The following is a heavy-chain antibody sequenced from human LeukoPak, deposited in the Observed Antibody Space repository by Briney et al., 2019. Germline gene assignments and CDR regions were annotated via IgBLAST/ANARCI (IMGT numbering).Heavy chain of an antibody. CDR3: ARLVAGALAY. D-gene: IGHD6-19*01. V-gene: IGHV4-39*01. Sequence: SETLSLTCTVSGGSISSYYWGWIRQPPGKGLEWIGSIGYSGSTYYNPSLKSRVTISVDTSKNQFSLKLSSVTAAETAVYYCARLVAGALAYWGQGTLVTVSS. J-gene: IGHJ4*02. CDR1: GGSISSYY. CDR2: IGYSGST.